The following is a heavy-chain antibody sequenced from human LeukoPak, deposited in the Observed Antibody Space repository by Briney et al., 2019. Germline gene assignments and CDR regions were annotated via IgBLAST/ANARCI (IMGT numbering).Heavy chain of an antibody. CDR2: IIPIFATA. Sequence: SVKVSCKASGYTFTNYGISWMRQAPGQGLEWMGGIIPIFATADYAQKFQGRVTITADESTTTAYMELSSLRSEDTAVYYCARGGDQGYCISTSCYAFDIWGQGTMVTVSS. CDR3: ARGGDQGYCISTSCYAFDI. CDR1: GYTFTNYG. V-gene: IGHV1-69*13. D-gene: IGHD2-2*01. J-gene: IGHJ3*02.